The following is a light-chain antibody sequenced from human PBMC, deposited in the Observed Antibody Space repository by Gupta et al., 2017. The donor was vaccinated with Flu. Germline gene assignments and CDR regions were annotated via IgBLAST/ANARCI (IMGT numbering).Light chain of an antibody. V-gene: IGKV3D-20*01. CDR3: QHYGSPLT. J-gene: IGKJ4*01. Sequence: GDRATLSCGASQSVTNNYLAWYQQKPGLAPRLLIYDATTRATGIPDRFSGSGSGTDFTLTINKLEPEDFAVYYCQHYGSPLTFGGGTAVDIK. CDR2: DAT. CDR1: QSVTNNY.